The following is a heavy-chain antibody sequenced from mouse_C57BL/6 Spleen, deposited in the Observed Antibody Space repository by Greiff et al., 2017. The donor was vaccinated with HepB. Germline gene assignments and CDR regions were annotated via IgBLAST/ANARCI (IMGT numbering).Heavy chain of an antibody. V-gene: IGHV3-6*01. CDR2: ISYDGSN. J-gene: IGHJ2*01. CDR1: GYSITSGYY. CDR3: ARAYYSNYCDY. D-gene: IGHD2-5*01. Sequence: VQLQQSGPGLVKPSQSLSLTCSVTGYSITSGYYWHWIRQFPGNKLEWMGYISYDGSNNYNPSLKNRISITRDTSKNQFFLKLNSVTTEDTATYYCARAYYSNYCDYWGQGTTLTVSS.